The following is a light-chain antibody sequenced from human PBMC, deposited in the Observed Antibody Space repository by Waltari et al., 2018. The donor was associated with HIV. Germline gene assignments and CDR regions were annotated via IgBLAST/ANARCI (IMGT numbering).Light chain of an antibody. V-gene: IGKV3-20*01. CDR1: QRVRSNF. Sequence: EIVLTQSPGTLCLSPGGRATLSCRTSQRVRSNFLAWYQQKRGQAPRLLIYGASTRGTGIPDRCSGSGSGTDFTLTISRLEPEDFAVYFCQQYATSPVTFGHGTKVDIK. J-gene: IGKJ1*01. CDR3: QQYATSPVT. CDR2: GAS.